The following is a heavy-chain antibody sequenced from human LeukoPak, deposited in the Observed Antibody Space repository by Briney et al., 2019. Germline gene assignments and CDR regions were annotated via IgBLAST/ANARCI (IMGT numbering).Heavy chain of an antibody. V-gene: IGHV3-30*04. CDR3: ARDLGGSGSYYNVGMDV. Sequence: PGRSLRLSCAASGFTFSSYAMHWVRQAPGKGLEWVAVISYDGSNKYYADPVKGRFTISRDNSKNTLYLQMNSLRAEDTAVYYCARDLGGSGSYYNVGMDVWGKGTTVTVSS. D-gene: IGHD3-10*01. CDR2: ISYDGSNK. CDR1: GFTFSSYA. J-gene: IGHJ6*04.